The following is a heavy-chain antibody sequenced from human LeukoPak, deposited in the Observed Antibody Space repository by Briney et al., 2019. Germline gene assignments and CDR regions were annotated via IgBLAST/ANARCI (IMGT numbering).Heavy chain of an antibody. Sequence: ASVTVSCKASGFTFTIYDINWVRQTTGQGLEWMGWMNPISGSRAYAQQFQGRVSVTTSSSTSTAYLELNSLTSEDTAVYYCARGPRNDLFFDLWGRGTLVTVSS. CDR1: GFTFTIYD. CDR3: ARGPRNDLFFDL. CDR2: MNPISGSR. V-gene: IGHV1-8*01. J-gene: IGHJ2*01.